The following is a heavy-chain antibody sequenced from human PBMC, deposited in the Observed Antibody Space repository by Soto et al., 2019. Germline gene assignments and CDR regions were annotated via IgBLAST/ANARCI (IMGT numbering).Heavy chain of an antibody. Sequence: QVQLQESGPGLVKPSETLSLTCTVSGGSVSSGSYYWSWIRQPPGKGLEWIGCIYYSGSTNCNPSLKSRVTISVDTSKNQSSLKLSSVTTADTAVYYCARVDYDSSCYEFDYWSQGTLVTVSS. D-gene: IGHD3-22*01. J-gene: IGHJ4*02. CDR3: ARVDYDSSCYEFDY. CDR2: IYYSGST. CDR1: GGSVSSGSYY. V-gene: IGHV4-61*01.